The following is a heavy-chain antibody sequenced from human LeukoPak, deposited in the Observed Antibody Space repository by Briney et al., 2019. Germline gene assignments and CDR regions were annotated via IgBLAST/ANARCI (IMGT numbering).Heavy chain of an antibody. V-gene: IGHV4-59*01. D-gene: IGHD5-24*01. CDR2: IYYSGST. J-gene: IGHJ4*02. CDR1: GGSISSYY. CDR3: AGMATISDFDY. Sequence: SETLSLTCTVSGGSISSYYWSWIRQPPGKGLEWIGYIYYSGSTNYNPSLKSRVTISVDTSKNQFSLKLSSVTAADTAVYYCAGMATISDFDYWGQGTLVTVSS.